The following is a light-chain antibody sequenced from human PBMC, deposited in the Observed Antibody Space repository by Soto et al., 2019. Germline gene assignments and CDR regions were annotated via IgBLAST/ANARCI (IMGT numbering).Light chain of an antibody. V-gene: IGLV1-44*01. J-gene: IGLJ3*02. Sequence: QLVLTQPPSASGTPGQRVTISCSGGSSNIESNTVSWYQQLPGTAPKLLIYGNYQRPSGVPDRFSGSKSGTSASLAISGLQSEDEADYYCAAWDDSLNGPVFGGRTKLTVL. CDR2: GNY. CDR1: SSNIESNT. CDR3: AAWDDSLNGPV.